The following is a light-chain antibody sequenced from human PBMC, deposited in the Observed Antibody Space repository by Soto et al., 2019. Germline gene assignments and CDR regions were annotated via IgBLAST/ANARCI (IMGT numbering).Light chain of an antibody. CDR1: SSDVGVYKY. CDR2: DVI. J-gene: IGLJ1*01. CDR3: CSYAGDYTFV. Sequence: QSVLIQPRSVSGSPGQSVTISCTGTSSDVGVYKYVSWYRQHPGKVPKLMIYDVITRPSGVPDRFSGSKSGNTASLTISGLQAEDEADYYCCSYAGDYTFVFGSGTKLTVL. V-gene: IGLV2-11*01.